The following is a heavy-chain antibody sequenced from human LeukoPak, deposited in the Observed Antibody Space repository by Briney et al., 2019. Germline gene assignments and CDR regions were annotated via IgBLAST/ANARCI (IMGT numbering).Heavy chain of an antibody. Sequence: SETLSLTCTVSGGSISSYYWSWIRQPPGKGLEWIGYIYYSGSTNYSPSLKSRVTISVDTSKNQFSLKLSSVTAADTAVYYCARDRTTVTPKATYYYGMDVWGQGTTVTVPS. CDR3: ARDRTTVTPKATYYYGMDV. CDR2: IYYSGST. CDR1: GGSISSYY. V-gene: IGHV4-59*01. J-gene: IGHJ6*02. D-gene: IGHD4-11*01.